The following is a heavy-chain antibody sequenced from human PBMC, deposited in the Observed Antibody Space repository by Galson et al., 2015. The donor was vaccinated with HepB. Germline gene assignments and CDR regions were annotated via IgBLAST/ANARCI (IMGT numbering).Heavy chain of an antibody. V-gene: IGHV1-69*13. CDR1: GGTFSSYA. CDR3: ARGPRVGWSGYYGPIPFDY. CDR2: IIPIFGTA. Sequence: SVKVSCKASGGTFSSYAISWVRQAPGQGLEWMGGIIPIFGTANYAQKFQGRVTITADESTSTAYMELSSLRSEDTAVYYCARGPRVGWSGYYGPIPFDYWGQGTLVTVSS. D-gene: IGHD3-3*01. J-gene: IGHJ4*02.